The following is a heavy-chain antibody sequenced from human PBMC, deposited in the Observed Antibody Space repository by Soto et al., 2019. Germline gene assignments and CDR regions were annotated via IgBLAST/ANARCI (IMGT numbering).Heavy chain of an antibody. D-gene: IGHD2-2*01. CDR1: GGSVSSGSYY. CDR3: ARGGKDIVVVPADQYNWFDP. CDR2: IYYSGST. Sequence: SETLSLTCTVSGGSVSSGSYYWSWIRQPPGKGLEWIGYIYYSGSTNYNPSLKSRVTISVGTSKNQFSLKLSSVTAADTAVYYCARGGKDIVVVPADQYNWFDPWGQGTLVTVSS. V-gene: IGHV4-61*01. J-gene: IGHJ5*02.